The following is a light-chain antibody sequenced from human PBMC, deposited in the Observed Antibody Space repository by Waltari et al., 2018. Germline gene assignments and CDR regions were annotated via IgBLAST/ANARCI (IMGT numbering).Light chain of an antibody. CDR2: AAS. J-gene: IGKJ5*01. CDR1: QSVGDY. Sequence: EIVLTQSPATLSLSPGDRATLSCRTSQSVGDYLAWYQQKPGQAPKLLIYAASTRATGIPARFSGSGSGTDFSLTISSLEPEDFAVYYCQQRNNWPPVIFGQGTRLEMK. V-gene: IGKV3-11*01. CDR3: QQRNNWPPVI.